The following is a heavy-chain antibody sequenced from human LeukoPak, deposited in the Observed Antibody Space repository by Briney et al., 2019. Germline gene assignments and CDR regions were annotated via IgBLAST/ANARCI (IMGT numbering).Heavy chain of an antibody. CDR1: GGSISSYY. J-gene: IGHJ3*02. V-gene: IGHV4-59*01. Sequence: SETLSLTCSVSGGSISSYYWNWIRQPPGKGLEWIGNINYSGSTNYNPSLKSRVTISVDTSKNQFSLKLSSVTAADTAVYYCARDRGSYYGSGSYYNGNAFDIWGQGTMVTVSS. CDR3: ARDRGSYYGSGSYYNGNAFDI. D-gene: IGHD3-10*01. CDR2: INYSGST.